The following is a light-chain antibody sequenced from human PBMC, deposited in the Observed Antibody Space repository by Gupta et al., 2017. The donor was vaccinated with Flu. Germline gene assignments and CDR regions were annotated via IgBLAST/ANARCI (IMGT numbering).Light chain of an antibody. J-gene: IGKJ2*01. V-gene: IGKV1-5*03. CDR3: QQTSSFPYT. Sequence: DIQMTQSPSTLSASVGDRVTITCRASQSIGTSLAWYQQKPGKAPRLLIYDVSTLHNGVPSTFSGSGFGTEFTLTISSLQPDDFATYYCQQTSSFPYTLGQGTKVEIK. CDR1: QSIGTS. CDR2: DVS.